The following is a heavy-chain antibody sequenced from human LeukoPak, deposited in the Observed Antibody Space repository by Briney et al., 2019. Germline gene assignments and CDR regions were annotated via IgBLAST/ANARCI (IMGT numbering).Heavy chain of an antibody. CDR1: GFTFSDYY. J-gene: IGHJ6*02. CDR3: ARDVLERICYNGMDV. V-gene: IGHV3-11*06. Sequence: PGGSLRLSCAASGFTFSDYYMSWVRQAPGKGLEWVSYISSTSTYTNYADSVKGRFTISRDNSKNTLYLQMNSLRVEDTAVYYCARDVLERICYNGMDVWGQGTTVTVSS. D-gene: IGHD1-1*01. CDR2: ISSTSTYT.